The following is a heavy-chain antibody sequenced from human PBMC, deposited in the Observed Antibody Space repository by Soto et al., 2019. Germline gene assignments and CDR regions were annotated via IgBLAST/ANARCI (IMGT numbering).Heavy chain of an antibody. CDR2: ISYDGSNK. CDR1: GFTFSSYG. V-gene: IGHV3-30*18. D-gene: IGHD2-21*01. CDR3: AKDSGDRGLQH. Sequence: GGSLRLSCAASGFTFSSYGMHWVRQAPGKGLEWVAVISYDGSNKYYADSVKGRFTISRDNSKNTLYLQMNSLRAEDTAVYHCAKDSGDRGLQHWGQGTLVTVSS. J-gene: IGHJ1*01.